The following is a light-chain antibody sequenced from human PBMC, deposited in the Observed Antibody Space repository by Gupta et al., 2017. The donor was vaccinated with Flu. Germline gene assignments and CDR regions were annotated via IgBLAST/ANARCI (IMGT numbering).Light chain of an antibody. CDR2: GTP. CDR3: LLYCGGTQPV. Sequence: QTVVTQEPSLTVSPGGTVTLTCASSTGAVTSGYYPNWFQQKPGQAPRALIYGTPNRHSWTPARFSGSLLGGKAALTLASAQPEDEAEYYCLLYCGGTQPVFGTGTKVTVL. CDR1: TGAVTSGYY. V-gene: IGLV7-43*01. J-gene: IGLJ1*01.